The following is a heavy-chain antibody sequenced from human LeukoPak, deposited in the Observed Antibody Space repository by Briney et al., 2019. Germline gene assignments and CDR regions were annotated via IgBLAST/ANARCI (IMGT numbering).Heavy chain of an antibody. Sequence: PSETLSLTCTVSGGSISSYYWSWIRQPPGRGLEWIGYIYYSGSTNYNPSLKGRVTISVDTSKNQFSLKLSSVTAADTAVYYCARAGYCVRTGCYYYMDVWGKGTTVTVSS. V-gene: IGHV4-59*01. D-gene: IGHD5/OR15-5a*01. CDR1: GGSISSYY. J-gene: IGHJ6*03. CDR3: ARAGYCVRTGCYYYMDV. CDR2: IYYSGST.